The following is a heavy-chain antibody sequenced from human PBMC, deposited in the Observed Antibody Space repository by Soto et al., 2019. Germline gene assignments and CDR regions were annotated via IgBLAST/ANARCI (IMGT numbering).Heavy chain of an antibody. J-gene: IGHJ4*02. Sequence: QVQLIQSGAEVKKPGSSVKVSCKASGGTFSRYAISWVRQAPGQGLEWMGGITPIFGTANYAQKFQGRVTITADESTRTSYMGLRSLGSGDTAVYYCARGWGYDTSDYYYAYWGQGTLITVSS. CDR3: ARGWGYDTSDYYYAY. CDR2: ITPIFGTA. D-gene: IGHD3-22*01. CDR1: GGTFSRYA. V-gene: IGHV1-69*01.